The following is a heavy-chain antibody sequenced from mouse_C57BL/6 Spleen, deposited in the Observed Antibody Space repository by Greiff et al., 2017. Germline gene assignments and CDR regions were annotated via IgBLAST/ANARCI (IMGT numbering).Heavy chain of an antibody. D-gene: IGHD1-1*01. CDR3: TFYYYGRRGY. CDR2: IDPEDGDT. Sequence: VQLQQSGAELVRPGASVKLSCTASGFNIKDYYMHWVKQRPEQGLEWIGRIDPEDGDTEYAPKFQGKATMTADTSSNTAYLQLSSLTSEDTAVDYCTFYYYGRRGYWGQGTTLTVAS. J-gene: IGHJ2*01. CDR1: GFNIKDYY. V-gene: IGHV14-1*01.